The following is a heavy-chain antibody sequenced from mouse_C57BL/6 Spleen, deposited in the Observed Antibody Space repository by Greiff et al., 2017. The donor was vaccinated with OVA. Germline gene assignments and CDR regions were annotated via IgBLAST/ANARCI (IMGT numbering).Heavy chain of an antibody. CDR1: GYTFTSYG. V-gene: IGHV1-81*01. D-gene: IGHD1-1*01. CDR2: IYPRSGNT. CDR3: ARGVYSYGSSPHYYAMDY. Sequence: QVQLQQSGAELARPGASVKLSCKASGYTFTSYGISWVKQSTGQGLEWIGEIYPRSGNTYYNEKFKGKATLTADKSSSTAYMEIRSLTSEDSAVYFCARGVYSYGSSPHYYAMDYWGQGTSVTVSS. J-gene: IGHJ4*01.